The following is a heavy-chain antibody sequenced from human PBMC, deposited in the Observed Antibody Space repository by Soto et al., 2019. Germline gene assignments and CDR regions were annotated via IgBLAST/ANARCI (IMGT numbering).Heavy chain of an antibody. D-gene: IGHD2-2*01. J-gene: IGHJ4*02. Sequence: GGSLRLSCAASGFTFSSYAMSWVRQAPGKGLEWVANIEQDGSEKNYVDSVKGRFTISRDNAKNSLYLQMNSLKVEDTAVYYCVGYCTSTSCSEPYWGQGTLVTVSS. V-gene: IGHV3-7*01. CDR2: IEQDGSEK. CDR3: VGYCTSTSCSEPY. CDR1: GFTFSSYA.